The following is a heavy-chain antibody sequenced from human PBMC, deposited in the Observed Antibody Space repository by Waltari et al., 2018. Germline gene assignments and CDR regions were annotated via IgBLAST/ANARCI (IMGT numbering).Heavy chain of an antibody. J-gene: IGHJ4*02. D-gene: IGHD3-10*01. CDR3: ARRIVWYYSSGSYHDY. CDR2: VNHSGST. CDR1: GGSFSTDY. Sequence: QVQLQQWGAGLLKPSETLSLTCAVYGGSFSTDYWRWIRQPPGKGLEWIGEVNHSGSTNHNPSLKSRVTMSADTSKSQFSLKLRSVTAADTAVYYCARRIVWYYSSGSYHDYWGQGTLVTVSS. V-gene: IGHV4-34*01.